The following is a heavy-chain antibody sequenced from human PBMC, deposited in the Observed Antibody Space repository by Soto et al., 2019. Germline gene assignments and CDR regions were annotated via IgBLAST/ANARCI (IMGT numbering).Heavy chain of an antibody. D-gene: IGHD3-10*01. V-gene: IGHV3-30-3*01. CDR3: ARERTPSSFNYYYGMDV. CDR2: ISYDGSNK. J-gene: IGHJ6*02. Sequence: GGSLRLSCAASGFTFSSYAMHWVRQAPGKGLEWVAVISYDGSNKYYADSVKGRFTISRDNSKNTLYLQMNSLRAEDTAVYYCARERTPSSFNYYYGMDVWGQGTTVTVSS. CDR1: GFTFSSYA.